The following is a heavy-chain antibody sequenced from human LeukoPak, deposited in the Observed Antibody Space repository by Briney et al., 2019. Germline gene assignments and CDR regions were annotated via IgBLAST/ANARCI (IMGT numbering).Heavy chain of an antibody. Sequence: SVKVSCKASGGTFSSYATSWVRQAPGQGLEWMGGIIPIFGTANYAQKFQGRVTITTDESTSTAYMELSSLRSEDTAVYYCARDRHRSGWYEVYWFDPWGQGTLVTVSS. D-gene: IGHD6-19*01. CDR3: ARDRHRSGWYEVYWFDP. J-gene: IGHJ5*02. CDR2: IIPIFGTA. CDR1: GGTFSSYA. V-gene: IGHV1-69*05.